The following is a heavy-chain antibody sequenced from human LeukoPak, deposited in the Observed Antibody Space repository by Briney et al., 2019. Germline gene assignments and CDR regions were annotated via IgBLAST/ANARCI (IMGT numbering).Heavy chain of an antibody. D-gene: IGHD1-26*01. CDR3: VKKVVVGATSPYSDFQD. CDR1: GFTFSDYY. CDR2: ISGSGVTT. V-gene: IGHV3-23*01. Sequence: GGSLRLSCAASGFTFSDYYMSWIRQAPGKGLDWVSAISGSGVTTHYAGSVQGRFSISRDNSKNTLYLQMNSLRVEDTALYYCVKKVVVGATSPYSDFQDWGQGTLVTVSS. J-gene: IGHJ1*01.